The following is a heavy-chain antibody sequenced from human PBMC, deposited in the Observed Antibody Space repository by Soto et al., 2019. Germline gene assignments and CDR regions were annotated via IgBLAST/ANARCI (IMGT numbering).Heavy chain of an antibody. CDR2: IFQSGST. D-gene: IGHD1-26*01. V-gene: IGHV4-4*02. J-gene: IGHJ4*02. CDR3: ARVYSGSYSGY. Sequence: SETLSLTCAVSGGSIRSNNWWSWVRQPPGKGLEWIGEIFQSGSTNYNPSLKTRVTISVDKSKNQFSLKLSSVTAADTAVYYCARVYSGSYSGYWGQGTLVTVSS. CDR1: GGSIRSNNW.